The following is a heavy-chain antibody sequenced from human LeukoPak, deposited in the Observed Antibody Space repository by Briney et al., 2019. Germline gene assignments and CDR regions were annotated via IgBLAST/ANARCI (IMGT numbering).Heavy chain of an antibody. J-gene: IGHJ4*02. V-gene: IGHV4-34*01. CDR2: INHSGST. CDR3: ARLTYYDYVWGSYRQKYFDY. D-gene: IGHD3-16*02. CDR1: GGSFSGYY. Sequence: PSETLSLTCAVYGGSFSGYYWSWIRQPPGKGLEWIGEINHSGSTNYTPSLKSRVTISVDTSKKQFSLTLSSVTAADTAVYYCARLTYYDYVWGSYRQKYFDYWGQGTLVTVCS.